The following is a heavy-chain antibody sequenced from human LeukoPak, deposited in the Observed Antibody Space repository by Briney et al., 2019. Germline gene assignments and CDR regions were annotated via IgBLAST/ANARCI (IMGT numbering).Heavy chain of an antibody. CDR3: ARATYYYDSSGYYGPRDPTAYYFDY. CDR2: ISAYNGNT. V-gene: IGHV1-18*01. Sequence: ASVKVSCKASGYTFTSYGISWVRQAPGQGLEWMGWISAYNGNTNYAQKLQGRVTMTTDTSTSTAYMELSRLRSDDTAVYYCARATYYYDSSGYYGPRDPTAYYFDYWGQGTLVTVSS. J-gene: IGHJ4*02. CDR1: GYTFTSYG. D-gene: IGHD3-22*01.